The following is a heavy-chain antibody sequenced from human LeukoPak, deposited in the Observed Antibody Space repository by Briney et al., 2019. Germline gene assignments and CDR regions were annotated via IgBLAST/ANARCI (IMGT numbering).Heavy chain of an antibody. Sequence: ASVKVSCKASGYTFTSYDINWVRQATGQGLEWMGWMNPNSGNTGYAQKFQGRVTMTRNTSISTAYMELSSLRSEDTAVYYCAGGRFGIRYYENWFDPWGQGTLVTVSS. CDR3: AGGRFGIRYYENWFDP. CDR2: MNPNSGNT. CDR1: GYTFTSYD. D-gene: IGHD3-22*01. V-gene: IGHV1-8*01. J-gene: IGHJ5*02.